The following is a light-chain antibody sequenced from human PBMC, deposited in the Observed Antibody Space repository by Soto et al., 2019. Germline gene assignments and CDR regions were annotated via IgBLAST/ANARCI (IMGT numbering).Light chain of an antibody. CDR3: QQYNNWPPLT. J-gene: IGKJ4*01. V-gene: IGKV3-15*01. Sequence: EIVMTQSPATLSVSPGESATLSCRASQSVSSDLAWYQQNPGQAPRLLIYGASTRATGIPARFSGSGSGTEFTLTISSLQSEDFAVYYCQQYNNWPPLTFGGGTKVDSK. CDR1: QSVSSD. CDR2: GAS.